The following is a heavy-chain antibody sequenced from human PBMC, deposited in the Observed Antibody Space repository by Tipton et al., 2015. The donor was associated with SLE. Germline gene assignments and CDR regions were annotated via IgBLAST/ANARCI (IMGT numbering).Heavy chain of an antibody. D-gene: IGHD7-27*01. Sequence: TLSLTCTVSGGSISSSSYYWAWIRQPPGKGLEWIGSIYYSGSTYYNPSLESRVTISVGTSKNQFPLKLSSVTAADTAVFYCAHANWGTNFDYWGQGTLVTVSS. CDR3: AHANWGTNFDY. CDR2: IYYSGST. J-gene: IGHJ4*02. CDR1: GGSISSSSYY. V-gene: IGHV4-39*06.